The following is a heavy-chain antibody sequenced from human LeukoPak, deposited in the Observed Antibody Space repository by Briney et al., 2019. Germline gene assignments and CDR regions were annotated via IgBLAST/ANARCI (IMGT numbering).Heavy chain of an antibody. J-gene: IGHJ4*02. CDR1: GGSISSYY. V-gene: IGHV4-59*01. CDR2: IYYSGST. CDR3: ARDSPQFEGFDY. D-gene: IGHD3-16*01. Sequence: SETLSLTCTVSGGSISSYYWSWFRQPPGKGLEWIGYIYYSGSTNYNPSLKSRVTILVDTSKNQFSLNLNSVTAADTAVYYCARDSPQFEGFDYWGQGTLVTVSS.